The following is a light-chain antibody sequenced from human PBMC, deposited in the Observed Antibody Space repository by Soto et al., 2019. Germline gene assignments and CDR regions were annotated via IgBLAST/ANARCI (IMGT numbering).Light chain of an antibody. J-gene: IGLJ1*01. CDR2: DTS. CDR3: QSYDNSLTDYYV. V-gene: IGLV1-40*01. CDR1: SSKIASFE. Sequence: QSVLTQPPSVSGAPGQRVTISCTGGSSKIASFEVHWYQQLPGTAPKLLIYDTSNRPSGVPDPFSGSKSGTSASPAITWLQAEDEADYYCQSYDNSLTDYYVFGTGTKVTVL.